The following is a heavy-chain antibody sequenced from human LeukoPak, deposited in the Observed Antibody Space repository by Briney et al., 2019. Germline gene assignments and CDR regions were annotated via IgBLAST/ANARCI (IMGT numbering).Heavy chain of an antibody. Sequence: VSVKVSCKASGYTFTSYGISWVRQAPGQGLEWMGWISAYNGNTNYAQKLQGRVTMTTDTSTGTAYMELRSLRSDDTAVYYCARDLRRGGYSGYDSPGYFDYWGQGTLVTVSS. CDR1: GYTFTSYG. CDR2: ISAYNGNT. CDR3: ARDLRRGGYSGYDSPGYFDY. J-gene: IGHJ4*02. D-gene: IGHD5-12*01. V-gene: IGHV1-18*01.